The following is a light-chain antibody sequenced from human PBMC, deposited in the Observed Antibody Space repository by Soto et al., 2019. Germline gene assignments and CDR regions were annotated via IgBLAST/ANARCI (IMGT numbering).Light chain of an antibody. Sequence: QSVLTQPPSVSAAPGQKVTISCSGNSSNIGNKYVFWYQQLQGTAPKLLIYDNDKRPSGIPDRFSGSKSGTSATLGITGLQTGDEADYYCATWDRSLSVGVFGGGTKVTVL. CDR3: ATWDRSLSVGV. CDR2: DND. V-gene: IGLV1-51*01. J-gene: IGLJ2*01. CDR1: SSNIGNKY.